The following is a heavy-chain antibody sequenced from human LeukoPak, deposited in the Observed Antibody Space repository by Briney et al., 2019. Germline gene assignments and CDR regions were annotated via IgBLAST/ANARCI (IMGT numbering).Heavy chain of an antibody. Sequence: GGSLRLSCVASGFTFSNAWMSWVRQAPGKGLEWVSSVSRSSSYIYYVDSVKGRFTISRDNAKNSLYLQMNSLRVEDTAVYYCARTQVGFGELLSYMDVWGKGTTVTISS. D-gene: IGHD3-10*01. CDR1: GFTFSNAW. CDR2: VSRSSSYI. J-gene: IGHJ6*03. V-gene: IGHV3-21*06. CDR3: ARTQVGFGELLSYMDV.